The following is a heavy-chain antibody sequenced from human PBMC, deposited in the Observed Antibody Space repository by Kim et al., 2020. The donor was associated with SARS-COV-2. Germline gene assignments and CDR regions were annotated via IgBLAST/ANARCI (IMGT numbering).Heavy chain of an antibody. CDR2: ISAYNGNT. CDR1: GYTFTSYG. CDR3: ARGRVIDWLWPVDYYYGMDV. D-gene: IGHD3-9*01. Sequence: VKVSCKASGYTFTSYGISWVRPAPGQGLEWMGWISAYNGNTNYAQKLQGRVTMTTDTSTSTAYMELRSLRSDDTAVYYCARGRVIDWLWPVDYYYGMDVWGQGTTVTVSS. J-gene: IGHJ6*02. V-gene: IGHV1-18*01.